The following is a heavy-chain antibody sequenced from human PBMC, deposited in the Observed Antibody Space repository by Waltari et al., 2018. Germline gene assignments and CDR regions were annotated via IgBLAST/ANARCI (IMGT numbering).Heavy chain of an antibody. J-gene: IGHJ4*02. D-gene: IGHD6-13*01. V-gene: IGHV4-4*02. CDR1: GGSITRNTS. CDR2: IYHSGRT. Sequence: QVKLQESCPGLVKPSGTLSLDCAVSGGSITRNTSSISVRQPPGKGLEWIGEIYHSGRTNYNPYLKSRVTISVDKSKNQFSLKLSSVTAADTAVYYCARVGALIAAAGTFDYWGQGTLVTVSS. CDR3: ARVGALIAAAGTFDY.